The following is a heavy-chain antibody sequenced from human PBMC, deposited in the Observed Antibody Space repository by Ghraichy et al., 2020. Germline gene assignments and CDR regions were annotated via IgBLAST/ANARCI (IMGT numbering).Heavy chain of an antibody. CDR3: ARDQGRDGLNS. CDR1: GGSISSYY. D-gene: IGHD5-24*01. CDR2: IYYSGNT. Sequence: SETLSLTCTVSGGSISSYYWTWVRQPPGKGLEWIGYIYYSGNTNYNSSLRSRVSMSLDMSKNQCSLTLSSVTAADTAVYYCARDQGRDGLNSWGQGTLVTVSP. J-gene: IGHJ5*02. V-gene: IGHV4-59*01.